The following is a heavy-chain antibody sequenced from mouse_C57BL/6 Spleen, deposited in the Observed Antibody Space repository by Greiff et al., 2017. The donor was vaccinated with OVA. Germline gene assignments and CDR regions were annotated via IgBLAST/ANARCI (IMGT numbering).Heavy chain of an antibody. CDR2: IDPSDSYT. D-gene: IGHD3-2*02. V-gene: IGHV1-50*01. J-gene: IGHJ4*01. CDR3: AMSNGAQATDAMDY. Sequence: QVQLQQPGAELVKPGASVKLSCKASGYTFTSYWMQWVKQRPGQGLEWIGEIDPSDSYTNYNQKFKGKATLTVDTSSSTAYMQRRSLTSEDSSVYYCAMSNGAQATDAMDYWGQGTSVTVSS. CDR1: GYTFTSYW.